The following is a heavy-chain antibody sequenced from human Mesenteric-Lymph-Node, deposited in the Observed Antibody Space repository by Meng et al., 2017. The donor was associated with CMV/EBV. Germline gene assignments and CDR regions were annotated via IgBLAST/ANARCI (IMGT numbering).Heavy chain of an antibody. Sequence: KVSCKASGYRFPNYWIAWVRQMPGKGLEWMGIIYPGDSDTRYGPSFQGQVTISVDKSISTAYLQWSSLKASDTAMYYCARHAASTSFHYYYGMEVWGQGTTVTVSS. CDR1: GYRFPNYW. J-gene: IGHJ6*02. CDR3: ARHAASTSFHYYYGMEV. D-gene: IGHD6-13*01. V-gene: IGHV5-51*01. CDR2: IYPGDSDT.